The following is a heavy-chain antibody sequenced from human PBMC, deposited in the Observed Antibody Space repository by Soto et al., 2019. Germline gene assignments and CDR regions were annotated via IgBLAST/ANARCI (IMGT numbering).Heavy chain of an antibody. CDR1: GYTFTSYG. V-gene: IGHV1-8*01. J-gene: IGHJ4*01. Sequence: EASVKVSCKASGYTFTSYGINWVRQAPGQGLEWMGWMNPYNGNTGYAQKLQGRVTMTRNTSISTAYMELSSLRSEDTAMYYCERGGVTVFGVVTNFDYWGQ. CDR3: ERGGVTVFGVVTNFDY. D-gene: IGHD3-3*01. CDR2: MNPYNGNT.